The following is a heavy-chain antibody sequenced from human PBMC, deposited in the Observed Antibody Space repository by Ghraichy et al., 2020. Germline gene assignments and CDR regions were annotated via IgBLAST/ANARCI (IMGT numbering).Heavy chain of an antibody. J-gene: IGHJ4*02. V-gene: IGHV3-66*01. Sequence: GGSLRLSCAASGITVSNNYMTWVRQAPGKGLEWVSVIYSDGSTYYADSVKGRFTIYRDNSKNTLYLQMNSLRAEDTAVYYCARVQFSSWRQFDYWGQGTLVTVSS. CDR2: IYSDGST. CDR3: ARVQFSSWRQFDY. D-gene: IGHD6-13*01. CDR1: GITVSNNY.